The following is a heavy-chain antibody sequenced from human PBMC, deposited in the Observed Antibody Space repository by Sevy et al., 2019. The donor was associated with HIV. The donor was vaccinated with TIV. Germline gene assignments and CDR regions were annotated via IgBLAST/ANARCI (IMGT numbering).Heavy chain of an antibody. CDR1: GFTFEDYS. J-gene: IGHJ4*02. CDR2: INWNSGNI. D-gene: IGHD3-3*01. CDR3: AKAAEGTDNWRFFFPDF. Sequence: GGCLRLSCEASGFTFEDYSMHWVRQVPGKGLEWVSGINWNSGNIAYADSVKGRFTISRDNAKSALYLQMNSLGPEDTALYFCAKAAEGTDNWRFFFPDFWGQGTLVTVSS. V-gene: IGHV3-9*01.